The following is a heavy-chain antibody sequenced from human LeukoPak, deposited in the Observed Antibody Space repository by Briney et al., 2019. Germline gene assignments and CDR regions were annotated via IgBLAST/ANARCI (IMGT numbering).Heavy chain of an antibody. J-gene: IGHJ4*02. CDR1: GGSFSGYY. Sequence: SETLSLTCAVYGGSFSGYYWGWIRQPPGKGLEWIGEINHSGSTNYNPSLKSRVTISVDTSKNQFSLKLSSVTAADTAVYYCAREWSLPTRGGQGALVTVSS. CDR3: AREWSLPTR. CDR2: INHSGST. V-gene: IGHV4-34*01. D-gene: IGHD2-15*01.